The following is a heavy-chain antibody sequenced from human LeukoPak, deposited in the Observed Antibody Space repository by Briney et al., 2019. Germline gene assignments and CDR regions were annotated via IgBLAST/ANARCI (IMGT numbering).Heavy chain of an antibody. CDR1: GFTFSDFG. D-gene: IGHD3-22*01. J-gene: IGHJ4*02. CDR2: ISHDGYNK. V-gene: IGHV3-30*03. CDR3: ATQEVFDNNGYYGY. Sequence: GGSLRFYCAAAGFTFSDFGMHRHRQAPGKGLKGVAVISHDGYNKYFADSVKGRFAISRDNSKRTLYLQKNSLRAEDTALYYCATQEVFDNNGYYGYWGQGTLVSVPS.